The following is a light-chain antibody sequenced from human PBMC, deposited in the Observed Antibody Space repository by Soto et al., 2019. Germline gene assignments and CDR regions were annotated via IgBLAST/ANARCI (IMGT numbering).Light chain of an antibody. CDR1: QSVSSSY. V-gene: IGKV3-20*01. J-gene: IGKJ4*01. CDR2: GAS. Sequence: EIVLTQSPGTLSLSPGERATLSCRASQSVSSSYLAWYQQKPGQAPRLLIYGASSRATGIPDRFSGSGSGTDLTLTISRLEPEDFAVSYCQQYGRSPLTFGGGTKVEIQ. CDR3: QQYGRSPLT.